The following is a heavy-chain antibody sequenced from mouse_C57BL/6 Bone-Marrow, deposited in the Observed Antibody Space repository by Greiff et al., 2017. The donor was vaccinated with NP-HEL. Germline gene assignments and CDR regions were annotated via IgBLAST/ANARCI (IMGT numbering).Heavy chain of an antibody. D-gene: IGHD2-2*01. Sequence: EVMLVESGEGLVKPGGSLKLSCAASGFTFSSYAMSWVRQTPEKRLEWVAYISSGGDYIYYADTVKGRFTISRDNARNTLYLQMSSLKSEDTAMYYCTRVYYGYPFAYWGQGTLVTVSA. J-gene: IGHJ3*01. CDR1: GFTFSSYA. CDR3: TRVYYGYPFAY. V-gene: IGHV5-9-1*02. CDR2: ISSGGDYI.